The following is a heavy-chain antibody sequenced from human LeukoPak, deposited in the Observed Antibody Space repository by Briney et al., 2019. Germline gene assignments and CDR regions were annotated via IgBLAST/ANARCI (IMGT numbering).Heavy chain of an antibody. D-gene: IGHD3-22*01. J-gene: IGHJ4*02. CDR3: AKDHDYYDRRFDY. V-gene: IGHV3-7*03. CDR2: IKQDGSEK. Sequence: GGSLRLSCTASGFIFSDYYMHWVRQAPGKGLEWVANIKQDGSEKYYVDSVKGRFTISRDNSKNTLYLQMNSLRAEDTAVYYCAKDHDYYDRRFDYWGQGTLVTVSS. CDR1: GFIFSDYY.